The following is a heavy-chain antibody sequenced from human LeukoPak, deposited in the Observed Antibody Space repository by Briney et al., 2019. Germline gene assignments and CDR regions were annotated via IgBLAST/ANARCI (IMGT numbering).Heavy chain of an antibody. D-gene: IGHD4-17*01. CDR3: ANGDYGMAFDY. CDR1: GGSISSYY. CDR2: IYYSGST. Sequence: PSETLSLTCTVSGGSISSYYWSWTRQPPGKGLEWIGYIYYSGSTNYNPSLKSRVTISVDTSKNQFSLKLSSVTAADTAVYYCANGDYGMAFDYWGQGTLVTVSS. V-gene: IGHV4-59*01. J-gene: IGHJ4*02.